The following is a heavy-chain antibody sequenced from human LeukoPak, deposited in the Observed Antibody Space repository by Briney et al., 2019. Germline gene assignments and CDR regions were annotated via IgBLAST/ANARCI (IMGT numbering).Heavy chain of an antibody. J-gene: IGHJ4*02. D-gene: IGHD3-22*01. CDR1: GYTFTGYY. CDR3: AREGYYDSSGHSGSDY. CDR2: INPNSGGT. V-gene: IGHV1-2*06. Sequence: APVKVSCKASGYTFTGYYMHWVRQAPGQGLEWMGRINPNSGGTNYAQKFQGRVTMTRDTSISTAYMELSRLRSDDTAVYYCAREGYYDSSGHSGSDYWGQGTLVTVSS.